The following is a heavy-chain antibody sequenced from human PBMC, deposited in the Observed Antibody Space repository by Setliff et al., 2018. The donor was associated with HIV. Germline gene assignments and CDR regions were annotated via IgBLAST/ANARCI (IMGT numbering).Heavy chain of an antibody. CDR2: ISSSGTYI. D-gene: IGHD3-3*01. CDR1: GFSFDDYV. V-gene: IGHV3-21*01. Sequence: LRLSCAASGFSFDDYVMHWVRQAPGKGLEWVSSISSSGTYIYYADSMKGRFTISRDNAKNSLYLQMNSLRVVDTAVYYCVRVVTIFSTGPHFDPWGQGTLVTVSS. CDR3: VRVVTIFSTGPHFDP. J-gene: IGHJ5*02.